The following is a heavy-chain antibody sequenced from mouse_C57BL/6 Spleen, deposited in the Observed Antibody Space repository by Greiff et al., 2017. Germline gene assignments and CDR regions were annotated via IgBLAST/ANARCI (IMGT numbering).Heavy chain of an antibody. CDR1: GYSITSGYD. D-gene: IGHD2-5*01. CDR3: ARAYSNYFDY. CDR2: ISYSGST. V-gene: IGHV3-1*01. Sequence: DVKLQESGPGMVKPSQSLSLTCTVTGYSITSGYDWHWIRHFPGNKLEWMGYISYSGSTNYNPSLKSRISITHDTSKNHFFLKLNSVTTEDTATYYCARAYSNYFDYWGQGTTLTVSS. J-gene: IGHJ2*01.